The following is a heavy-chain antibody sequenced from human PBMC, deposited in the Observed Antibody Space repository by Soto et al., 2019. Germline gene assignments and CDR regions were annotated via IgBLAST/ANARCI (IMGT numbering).Heavy chain of an antibody. D-gene: IGHD4-17*01. CDR1: GFTFSSYS. CDR3: ARVRYDDYHFDY. J-gene: IGHJ4*02. Sequence: EVQLVESGGGLVQPGGSLRLSCAASGFTFSSYSMHWVRQTPGKGLGWVSRVNGDGSRTSYADSVKGRFTISRDNAKNTLYLKMNSLRADDTAVYYCARVRYDDYHFDYWGQGALVTVSS. CDR2: VNGDGSRT. V-gene: IGHV3-74*01.